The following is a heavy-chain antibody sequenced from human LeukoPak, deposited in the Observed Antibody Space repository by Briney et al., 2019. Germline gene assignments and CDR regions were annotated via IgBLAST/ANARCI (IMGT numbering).Heavy chain of an antibody. CDR3: AKDQRGFTRVAFDI. Sequence: GGSLRLSCAPSGFTFSSYAMSWVRQAPGKGLEWVSAISGCGGSTYYAGSVKGRFTISRDNSKNTLYLQMNSLRAEDTAVYYCAKDQRGFTRVAFDIWGQGTMVTVSP. J-gene: IGHJ3*02. D-gene: IGHD2-2*01. V-gene: IGHV3-23*01. CDR1: GFTFSSYA. CDR2: ISGCGGST.